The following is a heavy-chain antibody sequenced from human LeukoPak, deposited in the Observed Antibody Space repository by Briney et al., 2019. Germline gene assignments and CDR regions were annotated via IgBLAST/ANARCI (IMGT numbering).Heavy chain of an antibody. CDR1: GYTFTSYG. J-gene: IGHJ5*02. D-gene: IGHD5-24*01. Sequence: ASVKVSCKASGYTFTSYGISWVRQAPGQGLEWMGIINPSGGSTSYAQKFQGRVTMTRDMATSTDYLEVSSLRSEDTAVYYCARDNSLRDTAWWFDPWGQGTLVTVSS. CDR2: INPSGGST. V-gene: IGHV1-46*01. CDR3: ARDNSLRDTAWWFDP.